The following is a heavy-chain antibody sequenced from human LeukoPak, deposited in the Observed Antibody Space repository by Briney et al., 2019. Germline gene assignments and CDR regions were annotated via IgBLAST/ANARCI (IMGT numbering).Heavy chain of an antibody. CDR1: GFTFDDYA. J-gene: IGHJ4*02. D-gene: IGHD4-11*01. CDR3: AKPQTTVKSGFDY. Sequence: PGGSLRLSCAASGFTFDDYAMHWVRHAPGKGLEWVSLISADGGGTYYPDSVKGRFTISRDNSKNSLYLQMNSLRTEDTALYYCAKPQTTVKSGFDYWGQGTLVTVSS. CDR2: ISADGGGT. V-gene: IGHV3-43*02.